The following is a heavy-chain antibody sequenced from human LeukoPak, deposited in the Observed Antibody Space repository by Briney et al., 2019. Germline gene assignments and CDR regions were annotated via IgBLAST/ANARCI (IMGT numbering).Heavy chain of an antibody. V-gene: IGHV3-48*01. D-gene: IGHD6-19*01. J-gene: IGHJ4*02. Sequence: GGSLRLSCAASGFTFSSYSMNWVRQAPGKGLEWVSYISSSSTIYYADSVKGRFTISRDNSKNTLYLQMNSLRAEDTAVYYCASPPYSSGWYICCWGQGTLVTVSS. CDR2: ISSSSTI. CDR1: GFTFSSYS. CDR3: ASPPYSSGWYICC.